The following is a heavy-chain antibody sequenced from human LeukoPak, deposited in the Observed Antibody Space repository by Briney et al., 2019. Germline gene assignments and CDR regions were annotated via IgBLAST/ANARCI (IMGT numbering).Heavy chain of an antibody. CDR2: ISAYNGNT. Sequence: ASGKVSCKASGYTFTSYGISWVRQAPGQGLEWMGWISAYNGNTNYAQNLQGRVTMTTDTSTSTAYMELKSLRSDDTAVYYCAREQPSYEYAFDIWGQGTMVTVSS. J-gene: IGHJ3*02. V-gene: IGHV1-18*01. CDR3: AREQPSYEYAFDI. CDR1: GYTFTSYG. D-gene: IGHD5-18*01.